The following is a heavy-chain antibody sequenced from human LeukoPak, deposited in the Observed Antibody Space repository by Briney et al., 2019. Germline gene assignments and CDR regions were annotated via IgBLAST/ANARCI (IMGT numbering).Heavy chain of an antibody. D-gene: IGHD3-22*01. CDR1: GYNFTNYY. Sequence: GESLKISCKGSGYNFTNYYIGWVRQMPGKGLEWMGIIYPGDSAPRYSPSFQGQVTISADKSMSTSYLQWSSLKASDTAMYYCARRAYQYYYDSAGGAFDIWGQGTMVTVSS. CDR2: IYPGDSAP. J-gene: IGHJ3*02. CDR3: ARRAYQYYYDSAGGAFDI. V-gene: IGHV5-51*01.